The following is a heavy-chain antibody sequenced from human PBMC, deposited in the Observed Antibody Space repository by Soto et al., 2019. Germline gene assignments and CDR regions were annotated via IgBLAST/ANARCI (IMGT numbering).Heavy chain of an antibody. J-gene: IGHJ4*02. CDR2: VYYLGST. CDR3: ARDGYDGSGSPYPAY. V-gene: IGHV4-59*13. Sequence: PSETLSLTCTVSCGSMSEYFWSWIRQSPGKGLEWIGYVYYLGSTDYNPSLKSRVTISVDTSKRQFSLKLSSVTVADTAVYYCARDGYDGSGSPYPAYWGPGAQVTVS. CDR1: CGSMSEYF. D-gene: IGHD3-10*01.